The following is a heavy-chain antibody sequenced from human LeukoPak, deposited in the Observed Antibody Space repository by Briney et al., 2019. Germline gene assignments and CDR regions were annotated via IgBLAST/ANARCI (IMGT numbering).Heavy chain of an antibody. V-gene: IGHV4-38-2*02. CDR3: ARELDY. CDR2: IYHSGST. J-gene: IGHJ4*02. Sequence: PSETLSLTCTVSGYSISSDYYWGWVRQPPGKGLEWIGSIYHSGSTYYNPSLKSRVTISVDTSKNQFSLKLSSVTAADTAVYYCARELDYWGQGTLVTVSS. CDR1: GYSISSDYY.